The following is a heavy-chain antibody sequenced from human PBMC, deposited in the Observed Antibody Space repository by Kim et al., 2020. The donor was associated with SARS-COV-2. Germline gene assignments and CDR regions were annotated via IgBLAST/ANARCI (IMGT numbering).Heavy chain of an antibody. CDR2: TSYDGSNQ. D-gene: IGHD1-7*01. CDR1: GFTLGSYA. Sequence: GGSLRLSCAASGFTLGSYALHWVRQSPGKGLEWVAVTSYDGSNQYYADSVKGRFTISRDNYKNTLYLQMNSLRLEDTAVYYCARDQYEPAYNYNYGRVDFWGRGTLVTVST. CDR3: ARDQYEPAYNYNYGRVDF. V-gene: IGHV3-30*04. J-gene: IGHJ4*02.